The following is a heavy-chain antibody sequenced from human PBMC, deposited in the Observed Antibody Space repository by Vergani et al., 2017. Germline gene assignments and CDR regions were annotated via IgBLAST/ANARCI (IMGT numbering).Heavy chain of an antibody. CDR1: VFTSSSFW. J-gene: IGHJ4*02. Sequence: EVQLVESGGGLVKPGGSLRLSCAASVFTSSSFWMSWVRQAAGKGLEWVANIKEDGSEKFYVDSVRGRFVISRDNAKNSLYLQLSSLRAEDTAVYYCARVEGYSGIYWGQGTLVTVSS. CDR2: IKEDGSEK. V-gene: IGHV3-7*01. D-gene: IGHD5-12*01. CDR3: ARVEGYSGIY.